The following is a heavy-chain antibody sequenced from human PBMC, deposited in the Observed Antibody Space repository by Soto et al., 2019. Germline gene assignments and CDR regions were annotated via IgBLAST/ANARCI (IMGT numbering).Heavy chain of an antibody. Sequence: GESLKISCKGSGYSFTSYWIGWVRQMPGKGLEWMGIIYPGDSDTRYSPSFQGQVTISADKSISTAYLQWSSLKASDTAMYYCARSAVGARYEVRGPINWGRGTLVTVSS. J-gene: IGHJ4*02. CDR3: ARSAVGARYEVRGPIN. D-gene: IGHD3-10*01. CDR1: GYSFTSYW. V-gene: IGHV5-51*01. CDR2: IYPGDSDT.